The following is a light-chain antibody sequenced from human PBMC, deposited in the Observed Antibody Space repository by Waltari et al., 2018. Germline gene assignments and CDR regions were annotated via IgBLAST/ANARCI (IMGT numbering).Light chain of an antibody. Sequence: QLVLTQSPSASSSLGASVRLTCTLDSGHSSNIIAWHQQQPENGPRYLMKVNSDGSNSKGDEIPYRFSGSGSGAERYLTISSVQSEAEADYYCQTGGHGTWVFGGGTKLTVL. CDR2: VNSDGSN. V-gene: IGLV4-69*01. CDR3: QTGGHGTWV. J-gene: IGLJ3*02. CDR1: SGHSSNI.